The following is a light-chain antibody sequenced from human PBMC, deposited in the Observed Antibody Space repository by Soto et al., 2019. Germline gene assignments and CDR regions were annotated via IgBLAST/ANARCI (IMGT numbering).Light chain of an antibody. J-gene: IGLJ2*01. CDR1: NSNIESDT. V-gene: IGLV1-44*01. Sequence: QSVLTQPPSASGTPGQRVTISCSGSNSNIESDTVSWYQQLPGTAPRLLVYSNDQRPSGVPDRFSGSRSGTSASLAISGLQSEDEAHYYCAAWDSSLSGGAVFGGGTKLTVL. CDR2: SND. CDR3: AAWDSSLSGGAV.